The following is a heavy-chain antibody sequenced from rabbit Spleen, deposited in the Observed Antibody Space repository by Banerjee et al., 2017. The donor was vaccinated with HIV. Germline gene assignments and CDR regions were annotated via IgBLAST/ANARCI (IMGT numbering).Heavy chain of an antibody. V-gene: IGHV1S40*01. CDR3: ARRDTGSGYAAL. CDR2: IDGGSSGTT. D-gene: IGHD4-2*01. Sequence: QSLEESGGGLVQPEGSLTLTCKASGFSFSRGHYMCWVRQAPGKGLEWIACIDGGSSGTTYYATWATGRFTISKTSSTSVTLQMTSLTAADTATYGCARRDTGSGYAALWGQGTLVTVS. CDR1: GFSFSRGHY. J-gene: IGHJ3*01.